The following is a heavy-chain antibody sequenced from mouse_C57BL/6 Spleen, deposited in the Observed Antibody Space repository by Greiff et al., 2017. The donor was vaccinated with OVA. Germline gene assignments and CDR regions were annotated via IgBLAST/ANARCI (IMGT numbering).Heavy chain of an antibody. CDR3: TRSTTVVATLDFDY. CDR2: IDPETGGT. CDR1: GYTFTDYE. D-gene: IGHD1-1*01. V-gene: IGHV1-15*01. Sequence: QVQLQQSGAELVRPGASVTLSCKASGYTFTDYEMHWVKQTPVHGLEWIGAIDPETGGTAYNQKFKGKAILTADKSSSTAYMELRSLTSEASAVSFCTRSTTVVATLDFDYWGQGTTLTVSS. J-gene: IGHJ2*01.